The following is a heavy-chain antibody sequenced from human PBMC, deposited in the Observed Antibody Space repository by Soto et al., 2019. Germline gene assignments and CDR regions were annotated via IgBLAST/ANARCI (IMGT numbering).Heavy chain of an antibody. V-gene: IGHV1-18*01. CDR2: ISAYNGNT. J-gene: IGHJ4*02. CDR1: GYTFTSYG. D-gene: IGHD3-9*01. CDR3: ARDTSYDILTGFYDY. Sequence: ASVKVSCKASGYTFTSYGISWVRQAPGQGLEWMGWISAYNGNTNYAQKLRGRVTMTTDTSTSTAYMELRSLRSDDTAVYYCARDTSYDILTGFYDYWGQGTLVTVSS.